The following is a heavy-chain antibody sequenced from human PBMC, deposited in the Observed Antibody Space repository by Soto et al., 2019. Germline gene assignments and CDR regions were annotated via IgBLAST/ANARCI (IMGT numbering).Heavy chain of an antibody. CDR3: ARGETVTTYYYYYYGMDV. J-gene: IGHJ6*02. CDR2: IYYSGST. V-gene: IGHV4-61*01. CDR1: GGSVSSGSYY. Sequence: PSETLSLTCTVSGGSVSSGSYYWSWIRQPPEKGLEWIGYIYYSGSTNYNPSLKSRVTISVDTSKNQFSLKLSSVTAADTAVYYCARGETVTTYYYYYYGMDVWGQGTTVTVSS. D-gene: IGHD4-4*01.